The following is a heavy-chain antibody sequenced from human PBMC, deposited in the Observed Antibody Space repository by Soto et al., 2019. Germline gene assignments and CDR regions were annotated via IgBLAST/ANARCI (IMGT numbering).Heavy chain of an antibody. Sequence: EVHLLESGGGLVQPGGSLRLSCTASGFTFSSYAMTWVRQAPGRGLEGVSGITASGGRTYYADSVKGRFTISRDNSKSTTYLQMNSLRAEDTAVYYCAKDTRYGDYVRWFDSWGQGTLVTVSS. D-gene: IGHD4-17*01. CDR1: GFTFSSYA. CDR2: ITASGGRT. J-gene: IGHJ5*01. CDR3: AKDTRYGDYVRWFDS. V-gene: IGHV3-23*01.